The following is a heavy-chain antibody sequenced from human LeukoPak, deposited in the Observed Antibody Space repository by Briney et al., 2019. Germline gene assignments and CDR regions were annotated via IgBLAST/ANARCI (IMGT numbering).Heavy chain of an antibody. J-gene: IGHJ6*02. V-gene: IGHV1-46*01. CDR3: ARSLLAVAGYYYYGMDV. CDR2: INPSGGST. Sequence: ASVKVSCKAFGYTFTSNYMHWVRQAPGQGLEWMGIINPSGGSTSYAQKFQGRITLSRDTSTSTVYMELSSLRSDDTAEYYCARSLLAVAGYYYYGMDVWGQGTTVTVSS. CDR1: GYTFTSNY. D-gene: IGHD6-19*01.